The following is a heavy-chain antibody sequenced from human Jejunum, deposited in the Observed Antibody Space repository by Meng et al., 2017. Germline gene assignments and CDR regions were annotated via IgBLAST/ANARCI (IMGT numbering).Heavy chain of an antibody. CDR1: GYTLSSYD. D-gene: IGHD2-21*02. CDR3: ARDHSHSGDWNGWWFDP. V-gene: IGHV1-8*03. Sequence: LYQLGYDGKKPGASVKVTSKASGYTLSSYDINWVRQDTGQGLEWMGWMNPNSGNTGYAQKFQGRVTITRNTSISTAYIDLSSLRSEDTAIYYCARDHSHSGDWNGWWFDPWGQGTLVTVSS. CDR2: MNPNSGNT. J-gene: IGHJ5*02.